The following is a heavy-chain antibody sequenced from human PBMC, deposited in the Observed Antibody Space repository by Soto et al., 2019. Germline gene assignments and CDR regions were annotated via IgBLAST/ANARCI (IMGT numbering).Heavy chain of an antibody. CDR1: GFTVSTKY. Sequence: EVQLVESGGGLVQPGGSLRLSCAASGFTVSTKYMSWVRQAPGKGLEGVSVIYSGGSTFYADSVRGRFPISRDNSKNTVNLQMNSRRAEDTAVYYWARDPWAADYWGQGTLVTVSS. CDR2: IYSGGST. J-gene: IGHJ4*02. D-gene: IGHD3-16*01. V-gene: IGHV3-66*01. CDR3: ARDPWAADY.